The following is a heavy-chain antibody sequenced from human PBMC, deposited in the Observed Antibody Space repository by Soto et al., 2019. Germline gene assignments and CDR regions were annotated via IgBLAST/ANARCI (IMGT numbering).Heavy chain of an antibody. CDR2: SYYSGST. J-gene: IGHJ4*02. D-gene: IGHD3-22*01. Sequence: SETLSLTCTVSGGSISSYYWSWIRQPPGKGLEWIGYSYYSGSTNYNPSLKSRVTISVDTSKNQFSLKLSSVTAADTAVYYCARDKYYDSTGTFDYWGQGTLVTVSS. V-gene: IGHV4-59*01. CDR3: ARDKYYDSTGTFDY. CDR1: GGSISSYY.